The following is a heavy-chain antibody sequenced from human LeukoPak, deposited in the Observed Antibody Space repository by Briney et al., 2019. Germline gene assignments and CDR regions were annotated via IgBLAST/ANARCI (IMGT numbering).Heavy chain of an antibody. V-gene: IGHV4-59*12. D-gene: IGHD1-7*01. J-gene: IGHJ6*03. CDR1: GGSISSYY. Sequence: SETLSLTCTVSGGSISSYYWSWIRQPPGKGLEGIGYIYYSGSTNYNPSLKSRVTISVDTSKNQFSLKLSSVTAADTAVYYCARGETGTRDYYYYMDVWGKGTTVTVSS. CDR2: IYYSGST. CDR3: ARGETGTRDYYYYMDV.